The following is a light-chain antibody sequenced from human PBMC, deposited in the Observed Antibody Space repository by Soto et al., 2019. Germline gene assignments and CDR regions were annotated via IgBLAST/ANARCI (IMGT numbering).Light chain of an antibody. J-gene: IGLJ2*01. V-gene: IGLV2-14*01. CDR2: EVA. Sequence: QSALTQPASVSGSPGQSITISCTGTSSDIGYYNYVSWYQQHPGKAPKIMIYEVAIRPSGVSNRFSGSKSGNTASLTISGLQAEDEADYYCSSYTNTRTLVFGGGTQLTVL. CDR3: SSYTNTRTLV. CDR1: SSDIGYYNY.